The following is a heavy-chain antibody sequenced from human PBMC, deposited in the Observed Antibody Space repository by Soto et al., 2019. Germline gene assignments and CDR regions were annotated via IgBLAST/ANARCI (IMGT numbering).Heavy chain of an antibody. V-gene: IGHV3-9*01. CDR3: AKDVLHHVWLVPDYFDY. CDR1: GFTFDDYA. CDR2: ISWNSGSI. Sequence: EVQLVESGGGLVQPGRSLRLSCAASGFTFDDYAMHSVRQAPGKGLEWVSGISWNSGSIGYADSVKGRFTISRDNAKNSLYLQMNSLRAEDTALYYCAKDVLHHVWLVPDYFDYLGQGTLVTVSS. J-gene: IGHJ4*02. D-gene: IGHD6-19*01.